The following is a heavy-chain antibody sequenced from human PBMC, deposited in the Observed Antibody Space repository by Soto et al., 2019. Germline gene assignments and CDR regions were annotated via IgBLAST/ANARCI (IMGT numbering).Heavy chain of an antibody. CDR3: ARADMSLVWFDP. Sequence: QVQLVQSGAEVKKAGASVKVSCKASGYTFTRYAISWVRQAPGQGLEWMGWINAYNGKTNYAQRLQGRVTMTTDTSTSTAYMEPRGRRSDDTAVYYCARADMSLVWFDPWGQGTRVTVSS. D-gene: IGHD2-15*01. CDR2: INAYNGKT. CDR1: GYTFTRYA. V-gene: IGHV1-18*01. J-gene: IGHJ5*02.